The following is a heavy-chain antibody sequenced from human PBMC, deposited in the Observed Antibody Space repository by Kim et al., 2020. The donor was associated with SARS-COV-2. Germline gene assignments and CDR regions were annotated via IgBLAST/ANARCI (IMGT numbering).Heavy chain of an antibody. D-gene: IGHD4-17*01. CDR2: IWYDGSNK. V-gene: IGHV3-33*06. J-gene: IGHJ6*02. CDR3: AKDFYGGIRDMFYYYYGMDV. CDR1: GFTFSSYG. Sequence: GGSLRLSCAASGFTFSSYGMHWVRQAPGKGLEWVAVIWYDGSNKYYADSVKGRFTISRDNSKNTLYLQMNSLRAEDTAVYYCAKDFYGGIRDMFYYYYGMDVWGQGTTVTVSS.